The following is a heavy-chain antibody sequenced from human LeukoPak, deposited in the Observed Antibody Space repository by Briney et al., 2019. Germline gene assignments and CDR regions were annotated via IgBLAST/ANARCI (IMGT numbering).Heavy chain of an antibody. J-gene: IGHJ4*02. Sequence: ASVKVSCKASGYTFTGFYMHWVRQAPGQGLEWMGWINPHSADTGYAQKLLGRVTMTRDMSISTIYMELTRLRSDDTALYYCARWDGYSSSPDYWGQGTLVTVSS. D-gene: IGHD6-13*01. CDR1: GYTFTGFY. CDR2: INPHSADT. CDR3: ARWDGYSSSPDY. V-gene: IGHV1-2*02.